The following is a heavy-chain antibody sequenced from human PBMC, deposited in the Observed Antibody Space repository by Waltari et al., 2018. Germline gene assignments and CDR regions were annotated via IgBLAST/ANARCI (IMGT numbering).Heavy chain of an antibody. CDR3: ARDLSVWSGYYGGWFDP. J-gene: IGHJ5*02. CDR2: MNSDGSNI. Sequence: EVQLVESGGGLVQPGGSVRLSCAASGFTFNSYWMHWVRQAPGKGLVWGSRMNSDGSNIRYADSVKGRFTISRDNAKNTLYLQMNSLRAEDTAVYYCARDLSVWSGYYGGWFDPWGQGTLVTVSS. V-gene: IGHV3-74*01. D-gene: IGHD3-3*01. CDR1: GFTFNSYW.